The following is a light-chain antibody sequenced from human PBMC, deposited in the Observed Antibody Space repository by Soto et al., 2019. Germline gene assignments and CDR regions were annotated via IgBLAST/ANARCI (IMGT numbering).Light chain of an antibody. V-gene: IGKV1-27*01. CDR1: QGISNY. J-gene: IGKJ1*01. CDR3: QKYNSAPRT. CDR2: AAS. Sequence: DIQMTPSPSSLSASVGYKVTITCRASQGISNYLAWYQQKPEKVPKLLIYAASTLQSGVPPRFSGSGSGTDFTLTISSLQPEDVATYYCQKYNSAPRTFGQGTKVDIK.